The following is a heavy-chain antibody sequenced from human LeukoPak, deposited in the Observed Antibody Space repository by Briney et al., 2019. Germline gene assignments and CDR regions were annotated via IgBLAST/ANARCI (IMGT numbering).Heavy chain of an antibody. V-gene: IGHV4-39*07. CDR3: ARARKLHLHYYYYGMDV. Sequence: PSETLSLTCTVSGGSISSGGYYWSWIRQPPGKGLEWIGEINHSGSTNYNPSLKSRVTISVDTSKNQFSLKLSSVTAADTAVYYCARARKLHLHYYYYGMDVWGQGTTVTVSS. J-gene: IGHJ6*02. CDR1: GGSISSGGYY. CDR2: INHSGST.